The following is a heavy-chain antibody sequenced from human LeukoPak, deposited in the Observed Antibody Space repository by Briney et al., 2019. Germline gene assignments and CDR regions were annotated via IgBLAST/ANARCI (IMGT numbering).Heavy chain of an antibody. CDR3: ARDPGSYLDY. V-gene: IGHV4-4*07. J-gene: IGHJ4*02. D-gene: IGHD3-10*01. CDR2: IYSRGST. Sequence: SETLSLTCSVSGGFITGNYWSWIRQPTGKGLEWIGRIYSRGSTDYNFSLKSRLTMSLDTSKNQFSLKLNSVTAADTAVYYCARDPGSYLDYWGQGILVTVSS. CDR1: GGFITGNY.